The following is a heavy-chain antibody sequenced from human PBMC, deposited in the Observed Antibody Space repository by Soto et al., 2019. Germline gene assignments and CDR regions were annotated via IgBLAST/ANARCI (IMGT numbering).Heavy chain of an antibody. CDR2: FDPEDGET. D-gene: IGHD6-6*01. V-gene: IGHV1-24*01. CDR3: ATDRGYSSSLDY. J-gene: IGHJ4*02. CDR1: GYTLTELS. Sequence: ASVKVSCKVSGYTLTELSMHWVRQAPGKGLEWMGGFDPEDGETIYAQKFQGRVTMTEDTSTDTAYMELSSLRSEDTAVYYCATDRGYSSSLDYWGQGTLVTVSS.